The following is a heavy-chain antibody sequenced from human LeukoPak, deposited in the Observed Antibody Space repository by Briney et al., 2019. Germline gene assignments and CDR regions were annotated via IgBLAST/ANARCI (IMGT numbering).Heavy chain of an antibody. Sequence: GGSLRLSCAASGFTVSSDYMSWVRQAPGKGLEWVSVIYSGGSTYYADSVKGRFTISRDNSKNTLYLQMNSLRAEDTAVYYCARDLAGCLDYWGQGTLVTVSS. CDR2: IYSGGST. J-gene: IGHJ4*02. V-gene: IGHV3-66*01. CDR1: GFTVSSDY. CDR3: ARDLAGCLDY. D-gene: IGHD3-9*01.